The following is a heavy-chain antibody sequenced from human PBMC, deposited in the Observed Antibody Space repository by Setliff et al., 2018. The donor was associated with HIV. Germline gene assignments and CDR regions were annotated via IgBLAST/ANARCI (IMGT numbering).Heavy chain of an antibody. CDR1: GASITSHN. J-gene: IGHJ6*03. CDR3: TRDLWGDDYYYNNMDV. D-gene: IGHD2-21*02. CDR2: IYTRGNT. Sequence: SETLSLTCSVSGASITSHNWSWIRQAAGKGLEWIGRIYTRGNTNYNPSLRSRITMSVDTSKNQFSLKVTSVTAADTAVYYCTRDLWGDDYYYNNMDVWGKGTTVTVSS. V-gene: IGHV4-4*07.